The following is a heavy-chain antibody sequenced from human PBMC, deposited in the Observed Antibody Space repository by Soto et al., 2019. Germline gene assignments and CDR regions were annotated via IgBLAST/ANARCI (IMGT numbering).Heavy chain of an antibody. J-gene: IGHJ4*02. CDR2: ISYDGSNK. CDR3: AKDRFVRLYYESSGYCDY. D-gene: IGHD3-22*01. CDR1: GFTFSSYG. Sequence: QVQLVESGGGVVQPGRSLRLSCAASGFTFSSYGMHWVRQAPGKGLEWVAVISYDGSNKYYADSVKGRFTISRDNSKNTRYLQMNSLRAEGTAVYYCAKDRFVRLYYESSGYCDYWGQGTLVTVSS. V-gene: IGHV3-30*18.